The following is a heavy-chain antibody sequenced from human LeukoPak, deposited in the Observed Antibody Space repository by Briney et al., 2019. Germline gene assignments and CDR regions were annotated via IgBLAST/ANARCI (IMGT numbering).Heavy chain of an antibody. CDR3: ARGGVRDFDS. D-gene: IGHD4-17*01. Sequence: KPSETLSLTCTVSGGSITSYYWSWIRRSPGKGLEWIGYIYYSGSGSTNYNPSLKSRVTISVDTSKSQFSLKLSSVTAADTAVYYCARGGVRDFDSWGQGTLVTVSS. V-gene: IGHV4-59*01. CDR2: IYYSGSGST. CDR1: GGSITSYY. J-gene: IGHJ4*02.